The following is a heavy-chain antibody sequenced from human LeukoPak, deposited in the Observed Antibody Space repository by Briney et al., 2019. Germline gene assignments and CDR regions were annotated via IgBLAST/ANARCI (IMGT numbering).Heavy chain of an antibody. D-gene: IGHD3-10*01. Sequence: GGSLRLSCAASGFTFSDYYMNWVRQAPGKGLEWVSYISSSSNTIYYANSVRGRFTISRDNAKKSLYLQMNSLRDEDTAVYYCARDYGSHGEYFDYWGQGTLVTVSS. V-gene: IGHV3-48*02. CDR3: ARDYGSHGEYFDY. CDR2: ISSSSNTI. CDR1: GFTFSDYY. J-gene: IGHJ4*02.